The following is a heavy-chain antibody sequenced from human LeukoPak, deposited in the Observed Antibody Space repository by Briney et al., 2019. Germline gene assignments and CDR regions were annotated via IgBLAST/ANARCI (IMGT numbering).Heavy chain of an antibody. V-gene: IGHV3-11*06. CDR2: ISSSSSYT. J-gene: IGHJ4*02. CDR1: GLTFSDYY. CDR3: ARDPADSSHYLGLDY. Sequence: GGSLRLSCAASGLTFSDYYMSWIRQAPGKGLEWVSYISSSSSYTNYADSVKGRFTISRDNAKNSLYLQMNSLRAEDTAVYYCARDPADSSHYLGLDYWGQGTLVTVSS. D-gene: IGHD6-13*01.